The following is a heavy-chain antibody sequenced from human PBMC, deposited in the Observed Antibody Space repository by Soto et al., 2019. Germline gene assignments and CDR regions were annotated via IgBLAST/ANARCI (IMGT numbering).Heavy chain of an antibody. V-gene: IGHV4-59*01. D-gene: IGHD3-10*01. J-gene: IGHJ4*02. CDR1: GGSISNYY. Sequence: SETLSLTCTVSGGSISNYYWSWIRQSPGKGLEWIGYVFHNGNTNYNPSLKSRVTISVDTSNNQFSLKLTSVTAADTAVYYCARDGSGNDFWDGPWYFDYWGQGTLVT. CDR3: ARDGSGNDFWDGPWYFDY. CDR2: VFHNGNT.